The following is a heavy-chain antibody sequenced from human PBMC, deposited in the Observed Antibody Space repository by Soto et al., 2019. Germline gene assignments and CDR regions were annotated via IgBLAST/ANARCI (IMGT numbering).Heavy chain of an antibody. CDR1: GFTFDDYT. CDR3: EKDMDAAAVYETPSYYYGMDV. J-gene: IGHJ6*02. V-gene: IGHV3-43*01. D-gene: IGHD6-13*01. Sequence: GGSLRLSCAASGFTFDDYTMHWVRQAPGKGLEWVSLISWDGGSTYYADSVKGRFTISRDNSKNSLYLQMNSLRTEDTALYYCEKDMDAAAVYETPSYYYGMDVWGQGITVNVSS. CDR2: ISWDGGST.